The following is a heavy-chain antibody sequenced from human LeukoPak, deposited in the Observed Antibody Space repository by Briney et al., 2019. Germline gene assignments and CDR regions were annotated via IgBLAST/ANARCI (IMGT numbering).Heavy chain of an antibody. D-gene: IGHD6-19*01. CDR1: GYTFTDYG. Sequence: ASVKVSCKASGYTFTDYGISWVRQAPGQGLEWMAWISAYHGNTNYAQKFQGRVTMTTVTSTSTAYMELRSLRSDDTAVYYCARDQQWLVTSDAFDIWGQGTMVTVSS. J-gene: IGHJ3*02. CDR3: ARDQQWLVTSDAFDI. V-gene: IGHV1-18*01. CDR2: ISAYHGNT.